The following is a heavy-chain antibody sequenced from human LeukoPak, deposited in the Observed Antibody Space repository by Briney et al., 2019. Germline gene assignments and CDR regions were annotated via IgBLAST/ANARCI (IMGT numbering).Heavy chain of an antibody. CDR1: GFTFSSYS. V-gene: IGHV3-21*01. CDR3: ARERTSGWEAFDL. D-gene: IGHD6-19*01. J-gene: IGHJ5*02. CDR2: ISSSSSYI. Sequence: GGSLRLSCAASGFTFSSYSMNWVRQAPGKGLEWVSSISSSSSYIYYADSVKGRFTISRDNAKNSLYLQVNSLRAEDTAVYYCARERTSGWEAFDLWGQGTLVSVSS.